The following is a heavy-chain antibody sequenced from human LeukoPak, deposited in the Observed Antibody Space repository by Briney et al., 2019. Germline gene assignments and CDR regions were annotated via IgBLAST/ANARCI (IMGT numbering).Heavy chain of an antibody. J-gene: IGHJ5*02. CDR2: INPNNGAT. CDR3: ARSAEWELFPDH. D-gene: IGHD1-26*01. V-gene: IGHV1-2*02. Sequence: ASVKVSCKASGYTFTRYQIHWVRQAPGQGLEWMGWINPNNGATKNAQIFQGRVTLTRDTSINTVYMELSRLTSNDTALYYCARSAEWELFPDHWGQGTLVTVS. CDR1: GYTFTRYQ.